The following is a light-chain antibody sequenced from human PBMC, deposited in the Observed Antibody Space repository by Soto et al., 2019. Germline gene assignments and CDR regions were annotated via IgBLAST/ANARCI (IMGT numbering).Light chain of an antibody. Sequence: EIVLTQSPGTLSVSPGDRVTLSCSASQSVDINLAWYQQRAGQAPRLLVYGASTKATDMPGRFSGRGSGTEFTLTISSLEPEDFAIYYCRHYNNWPPETFGQGTKVDIK. J-gene: IGKJ1*01. CDR3: RHYNNWPPET. CDR2: GAS. V-gene: IGKV3-15*01. CDR1: QSVDIN.